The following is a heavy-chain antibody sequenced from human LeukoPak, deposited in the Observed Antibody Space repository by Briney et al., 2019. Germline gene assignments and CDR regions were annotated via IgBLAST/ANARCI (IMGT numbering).Heavy chain of an antibody. CDR1: GYSFPNYW. CDR3: ARRYCSGGNCYQDDY. V-gene: IGHV5-51*01. D-gene: IGHD2-15*01. Sequence: GASLKISCKGSGYSFPNYWIGWVRPMPGKGLEWMGIIYPDDSDTRYSPSFQGQVTISADKSISTAYLQWSSLKASDTAMYYCARRYCSGGNCYQDDYWGQGTLVTVSS. CDR2: IYPDDSDT. J-gene: IGHJ4*02.